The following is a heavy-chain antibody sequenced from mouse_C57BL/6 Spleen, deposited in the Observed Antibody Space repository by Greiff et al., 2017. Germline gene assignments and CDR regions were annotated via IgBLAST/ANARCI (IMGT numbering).Heavy chain of an antibody. Sequence: VQLKESGAELVKPGASVKLSCTASGFNIKDYYMHWVKQRTEQGLEWIGRIDPEDGETKYAPKFQGKATITADTSSNTAYLQLSSLTSEDTAVYYCARSYDGYPNYYAMDYWGQGTSVTVSS. CDR1: GFNIKDYY. J-gene: IGHJ4*01. CDR3: ARSYDGYPNYYAMDY. CDR2: IDPEDGET. D-gene: IGHD2-3*01. V-gene: IGHV14-2*01.